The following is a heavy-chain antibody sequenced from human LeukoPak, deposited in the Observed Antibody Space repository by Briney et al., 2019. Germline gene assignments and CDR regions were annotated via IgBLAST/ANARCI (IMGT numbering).Heavy chain of an antibody. CDR2: IYYNGGT. CDR3: ARDSAARSDL. D-gene: IGHD2-15*01. V-gene: IGHV4-59*11. Sequence: PSESLSLTCTVSGGSISGHHWSWIRQPPGKELEWIGYIYYNGGTSYNPSLKSRVTISVDTSKNQFSLHLNAVTAADTAVYYCARDSAARSDLWGLGTLVTVAS. J-gene: IGHJ2*01. CDR1: GGSISGHH.